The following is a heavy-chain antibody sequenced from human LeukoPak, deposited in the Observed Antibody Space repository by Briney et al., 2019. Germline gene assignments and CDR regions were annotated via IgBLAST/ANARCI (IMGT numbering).Heavy chain of an antibody. Sequence: GGSLRLSCAASGFTFSSYGMHWVRQAPGKGREGVAVISYDGSNKYYADSVKGRFTISRDNSKNTLYLQMNSLRAEDTAVYYCAKEIAVAGTRWFDPWGQGTLVPVSS. D-gene: IGHD6-19*01. J-gene: IGHJ5*02. V-gene: IGHV3-30*18. CDR1: GFTFSSYG. CDR3: AKEIAVAGTRWFDP. CDR2: ISYDGSNK.